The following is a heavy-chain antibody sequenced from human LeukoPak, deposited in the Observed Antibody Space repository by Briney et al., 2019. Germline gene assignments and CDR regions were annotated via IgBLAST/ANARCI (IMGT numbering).Heavy chain of an antibody. CDR1: GYTFSNYD. D-gene: IGHD3-3*01. V-gene: IGHV1-46*01. Sequence: ASVKVSCKASGYTFSNYDINWVRQATGQGLEWMGIINPSGGSTSYAQKFQGRVTMTRDMSTSTVYMELSSLRSEDTAVYYCARSGFDAFDIWGQGTMVTVSS. CDR2: INPSGGST. CDR3: ARSGFDAFDI. J-gene: IGHJ3*02.